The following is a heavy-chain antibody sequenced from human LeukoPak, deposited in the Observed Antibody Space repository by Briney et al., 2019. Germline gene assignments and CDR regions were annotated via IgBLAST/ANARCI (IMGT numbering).Heavy chain of an antibody. Sequence: GGSLRLSCAASGFTFSSYAMSWVRQAPGKGLEWVSAISGSGGSTYYADSVKGRFTISRDNSKNTLYLQMNSLRSEDTAVYYCASPGAPSGYYFDYWGQGTLVTVSS. CDR3: ASPGAPSGYYFDY. V-gene: IGHV3-23*01. J-gene: IGHJ4*02. CDR2: ISGSGGST. CDR1: GFTFSSYA. D-gene: IGHD1-26*01.